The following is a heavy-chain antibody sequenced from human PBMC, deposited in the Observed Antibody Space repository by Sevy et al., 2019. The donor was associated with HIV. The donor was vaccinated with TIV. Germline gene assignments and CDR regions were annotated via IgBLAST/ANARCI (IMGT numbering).Heavy chain of an antibody. J-gene: IGHJ4*02. CDR1: GFTFSSYA. V-gene: IGHV3-23*01. CDR2: ISGSGGSK. CDR3: AKGYCSGGSCYLRHFFDY. D-gene: IGHD2-15*01. Sequence: QLGGSLRLSCAASGFTFSSYAMSWVRQAPGKGLEWVSAISGSGGSKYYADSVKGRFTISRDNSKNTLYLQMNSLRAEDTAVYYCAKGYCSGGSCYLRHFFDYWGQGTLVTVSS.